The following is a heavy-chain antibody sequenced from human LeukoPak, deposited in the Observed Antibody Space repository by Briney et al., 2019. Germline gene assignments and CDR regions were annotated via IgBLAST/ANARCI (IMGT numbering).Heavy chain of an antibody. CDR3: ARAYDFWSAYYFDY. CDR1: GFTFSTYA. CDR2: ISGSGGSA. Sequence: PGGSLRLSCAASGFTFSTYAMSWVRQAPGKGLEWVSGISGSGGSADYADSVKGRFTISRDNSKNTLYLQMNSLRAEDTAVYYCARAYDFWSAYYFDYWGQGTLVTVSS. D-gene: IGHD3-3*01. J-gene: IGHJ4*02. V-gene: IGHV3-23*01.